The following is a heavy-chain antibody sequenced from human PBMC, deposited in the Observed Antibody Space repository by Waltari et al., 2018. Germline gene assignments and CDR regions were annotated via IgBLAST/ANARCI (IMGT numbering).Heavy chain of an antibody. Sequence: EVQLLESGGGLVQPGGSLRLSCAASGFTFSSHWMYWVRQTPGKGLVWVSGIKSDGSSTSYADSVKGRVTISRDNAKNTLYLQMNSLRAEDTAVYYCVRDSSGTYWGQGTQVTVSS. CDR3: VRDSSGTY. J-gene: IGHJ4*02. CDR1: GFTFSSHW. D-gene: IGHD3-22*01. CDR2: IKSDGSST. V-gene: IGHV3-74*01.